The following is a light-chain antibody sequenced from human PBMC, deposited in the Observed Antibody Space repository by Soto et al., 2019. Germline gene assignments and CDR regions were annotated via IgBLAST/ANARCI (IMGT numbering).Light chain of an antibody. CDR2: GAS. V-gene: IGKV3-15*01. Sequence: EIVMTQSPATLSVSPGERATLSCRASQSVSSNLAWYQQKPGQAPRLLIYGASTRSTGIPARFSGSGSGTEFTPTISSLQSEDFAVYYCQQYGRSPLFTFGPGTKVDIK. CDR3: QQYGRSPLFT. J-gene: IGKJ3*01. CDR1: QSVSSN.